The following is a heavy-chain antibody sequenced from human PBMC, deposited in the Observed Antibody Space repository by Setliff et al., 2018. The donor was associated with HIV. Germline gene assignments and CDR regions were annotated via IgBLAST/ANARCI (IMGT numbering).Heavy chain of an antibody. CDR1: GFTFTNSA. CDR3: AADPQTGTTSYDAFDI. CDR2: IVVGSGNT. Sequence: ASVKVSCKASGFTFTNSAVQWVRQARGQRLEWIGWIVVGSGNTNYAQKFQERVTITRDMSTSRAYMELSGLRTEDTAVYYCAADPQTGTTSYDAFDIWGQGTVGTVS. D-gene: IGHD1-7*01. V-gene: IGHV1-58*01. J-gene: IGHJ3*02.